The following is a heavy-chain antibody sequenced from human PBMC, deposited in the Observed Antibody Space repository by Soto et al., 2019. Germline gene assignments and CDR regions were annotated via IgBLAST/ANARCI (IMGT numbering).Heavy chain of an antibody. V-gene: IGHV4-34*01. CDR2: INHSGST. CDR1: GGSFSGYY. CDR3: ARVAPIAAAGMTSY. J-gene: IGHJ4*02. D-gene: IGHD6-13*01. Sequence: SETLSLTCAVYGGSFSGYYWSWIRQPPGKGLEWIGEINHSGSTNYNPSIKSRVTISVDTSKNQFSLKLSSVTAADTAVYYCARVAPIAAAGMTSYWGQGTLVTVSS.